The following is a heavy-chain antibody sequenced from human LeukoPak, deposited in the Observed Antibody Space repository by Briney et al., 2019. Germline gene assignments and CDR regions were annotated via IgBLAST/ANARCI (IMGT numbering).Heavy chain of an antibody. V-gene: IGHV4-39*01. D-gene: IGHD1-14*01. J-gene: IGHJ6*03. CDR1: GGSISSSNYY. Sequence: SETLSLTCTVSGGSISSSNYYWGWIRQPPGKGLECIGSVYYSGNTYYNPSLKSRVTISVDTSKNQFSLKLSSVTAADTAVYYRARQTGDMDVWGKGTTVTISS. CDR3: ARQTGDMDV. CDR2: VYYSGNT.